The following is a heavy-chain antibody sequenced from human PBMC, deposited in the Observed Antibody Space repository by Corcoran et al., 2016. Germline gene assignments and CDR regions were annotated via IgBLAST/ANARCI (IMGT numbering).Heavy chain of an antibody. CDR3: GRSSWNDY. CDR1: GFAFDTYW. D-gene: IGHD6-13*01. CDR2: IKGGDNEK. V-gene: IGHV3-7*01. J-gene: IGHJ4*02. Sequence: EVQLVESGGGLVQPGGSLRLSCAASGFAFDTYWMNWVRQAPGKGLEWVAHIKGGDNEKYYVDSVKGRFTISRENDKKVVDLQMNSLRAEDTAVYYWGRSSWNDYWGQGTLVTVSS.